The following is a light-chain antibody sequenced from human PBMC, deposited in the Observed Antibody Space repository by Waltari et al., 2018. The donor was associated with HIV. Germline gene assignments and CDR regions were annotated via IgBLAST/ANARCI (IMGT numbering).Light chain of an antibody. CDR3: QSADSSTTYWV. J-gene: IGLJ3*02. Sequence: SYELTQPHSVSVSPGQTARHTCSGEVFPLQYLYWYQQKPGQAPVLVIYKDKERPSGIPERFSGSSTGTTVTLTISGVQAEDEADYYCQSADSSTTYWVFGGGTKLTVL. V-gene: IGLV3-25*03. CDR1: VFPLQY. CDR2: KDK.